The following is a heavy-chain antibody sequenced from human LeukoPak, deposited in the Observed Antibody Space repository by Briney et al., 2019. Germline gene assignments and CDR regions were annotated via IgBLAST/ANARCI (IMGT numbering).Heavy chain of an antibody. CDR2: ISYDGSNK. Sequence: GGSLRLSCAASGFTFSSYGMHWVRQAPGKGLEWVAVISYDGSNKYYADSVKGRFTISRDNSKNTLYLQMNSLRAEDTAVYYCAKDSGGYTYVFDYWGQGTLVTVSS. D-gene: IGHD5-18*01. V-gene: IGHV3-30*18. CDR3: AKDSGGYTYVFDY. J-gene: IGHJ4*02. CDR1: GFTFSSYG.